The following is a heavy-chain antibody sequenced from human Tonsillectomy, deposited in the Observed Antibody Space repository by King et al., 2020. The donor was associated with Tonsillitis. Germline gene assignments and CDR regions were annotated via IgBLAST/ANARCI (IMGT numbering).Heavy chain of an antibody. V-gene: IGHV3-30*18. CDR1: GFTFSDYA. Sequence: VQLVESGGGVVQPGRSLRLSCAASGFTFSDYAMHWVRQAPGKGLEWVAVISYDGSETDYADSVKGRFTISRDNSKNTLYLQMNSLRAEDTAVYYCAKDTYYNLWSAYTLDHWGQGTLVTVSS. CDR3: AKDTYYNLWSAYTLDH. D-gene: IGHD3-3*01. CDR2: ISYDGSET. J-gene: IGHJ4*02.